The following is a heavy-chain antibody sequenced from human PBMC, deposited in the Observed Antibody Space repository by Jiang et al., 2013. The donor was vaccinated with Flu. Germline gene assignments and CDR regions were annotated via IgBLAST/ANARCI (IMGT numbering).Heavy chain of an antibody. CDR1: GGSISSGGYY. D-gene: IGHD3-10*01. Sequence: GLVKPSQTLSLTCTVFGGSISSGGYYWSWIRQHPGKGLEWIGYIHYSGSTYYNPSLKSRITISVDTSKNQFSLKLSSVTAADTAVYYCARERVGELLGNYYYGMDVWGQGTTVTVSS. J-gene: IGHJ6*02. V-gene: IGHV4-31*03. CDR2: IHYSGST. CDR3: ARERVGELLGNYYYGMDV.